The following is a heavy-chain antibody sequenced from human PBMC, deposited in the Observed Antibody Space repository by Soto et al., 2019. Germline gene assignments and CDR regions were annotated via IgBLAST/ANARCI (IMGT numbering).Heavy chain of an antibody. V-gene: IGHV1-3*01. Sequence: ASVKVSCKASGYTFTSYAMHWVRQAPGQRLEWMGWINAGNGNTKYSQKFQGRVTITRDTSASTAYMELSSLRSEDTAVYYCARGSMVRGVTYYYYGTDVWGQGTTVTVSS. CDR1: GYTFTSYA. J-gene: IGHJ6*02. D-gene: IGHD3-10*01. CDR2: INAGNGNT. CDR3: ARGSMVRGVTYYYYGTDV.